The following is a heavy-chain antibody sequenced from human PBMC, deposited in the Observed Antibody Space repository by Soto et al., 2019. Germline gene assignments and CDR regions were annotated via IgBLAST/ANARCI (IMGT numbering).Heavy chain of an antibody. CDR3: ARRSIAAAGNGAFDI. Sequence: SQTLSLPCTVSGGSISSSSYYWGWIRQPPGKGLEWIGSIYYSGSTYYNPSLKSRVTVSVETSKNQFSLKLSSVTAADTAVYYCARRSIAAAGNGAFDIWGQGTMVTVSS. J-gene: IGHJ3*02. CDR1: GGSISSSSYY. CDR2: IYYSGST. V-gene: IGHV4-39*01. D-gene: IGHD6-13*01.